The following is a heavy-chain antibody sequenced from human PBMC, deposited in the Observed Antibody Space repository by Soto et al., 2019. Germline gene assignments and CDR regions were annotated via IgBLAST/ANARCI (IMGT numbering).Heavy chain of an antibody. CDR3: ARYNTVTTFPNFDY. CDR1: GGSFSGYY. Sequence: SSETLSLTCAVYGGSFSGYYWSWIRQPPGKGLEWIGEINHSGSTNYNPSLKSRVTISVDTSKNQFSLKLSSVTAADTAVYYCARYNTVTTFPNFDYWGQGTLVTVSS. D-gene: IGHD4-17*01. CDR2: INHSGST. V-gene: IGHV4-34*01. J-gene: IGHJ4*02.